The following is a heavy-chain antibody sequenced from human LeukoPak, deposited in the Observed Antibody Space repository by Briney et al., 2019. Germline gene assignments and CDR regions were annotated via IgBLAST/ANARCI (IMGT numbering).Heavy chain of an antibody. Sequence: ASVKVSCKASGYTFTGYYMHWVRQAPGQGLEWMGWINPNSGGTNYAQKFQGRVTMTSDTSISTAYMELSRLRSDDTAVYYCARGAGATRSFYYYGMDFWGQGTTVTVSS. CDR3: ARGAGATRSFYYYGMDF. V-gene: IGHV1-2*02. CDR2: INPNSGGT. J-gene: IGHJ6*02. CDR1: GYTFTGYY. D-gene: IGHD1-26*01.